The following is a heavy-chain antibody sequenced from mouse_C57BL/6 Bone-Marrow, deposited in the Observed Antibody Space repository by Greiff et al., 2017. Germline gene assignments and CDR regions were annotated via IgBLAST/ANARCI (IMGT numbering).Heavy chain of an antibody. V-gene: IGHV2-2*01. CDR1: GFSLTSYG. D-gene: IGHD2-1*01. CDR2: IWSGGST. Sequence: QVQLQQSGPGLVQPSQSLSITCTVSGFSLTSYGVHWVRQSPGKGLEWLGVIWSGGSTDYNAAFISRLSISKDNSKSQVFFKMNSPQADDTAIYYCASYGNYAWFAYWGQGTLVTVSA. CDR3: ASYGNYAWFAY. J-gene: IGHJ3*01.